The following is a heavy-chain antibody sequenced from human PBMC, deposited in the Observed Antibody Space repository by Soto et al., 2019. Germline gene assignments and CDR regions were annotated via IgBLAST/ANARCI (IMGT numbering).Heavy chain of an antibody. V-gene: IGHV4-59*01. CDR3: ARDRKEAFDI. J-gene: IGHJ3*02. CDR1: GGSISSYF. CDR2: MYFNEST. Sequence: QVLLQESGPGLVKPSETLSLTCTVSGGSISSYFLNWIRQAPGKGLEWIGYMYFNESTNYNPSLKSRVMMSLDTSKSLFSLTLNSVTAADTAIYYCARDRKEAFDIWGQGTLVIVSS.